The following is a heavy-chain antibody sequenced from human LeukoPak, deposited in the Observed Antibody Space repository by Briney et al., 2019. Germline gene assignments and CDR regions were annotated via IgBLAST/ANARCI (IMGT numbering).Heavy chain of an antibody. J-gene: IGHJ4*02. CDR2: ISSSSSYI. D-gene: IGHD2-2*01. CDR1: GFTFSSYS. Sequence: GGSLRLSCAASGFTFSSYSMNWVRQAPGKGLEWVSSISSSSSYIYYADSVKGRFTISRDNAKNSLYLQMNSLRAEDTAVYYCARVSSYCSSTSCPYDYWGQGTLVTVSS. CDR3: ARVSSYCSSTSCPYDY. V-gene: IGHV3-21*01.